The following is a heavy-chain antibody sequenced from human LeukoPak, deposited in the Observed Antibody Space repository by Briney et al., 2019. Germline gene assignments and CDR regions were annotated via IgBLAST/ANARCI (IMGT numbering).Heavy chain of an antibody. J-gene: IGHJ4*02. V-gene: IGHV1-69*04. CDR1: GGAFSSYA. CDR3: ARDRGWYHADS. D-gene: IGHD6-19*01. CDR2: IIPILGIA. Sequence: SVKVSCKASGGAFSSYAISWVRQAPGQGLEWMGRIIPILGIANYAQKFQGRVTITADKSTSTAYMELSSLRSEDTAVYYCARDRGWYHADSWGQGTLVTVSS.